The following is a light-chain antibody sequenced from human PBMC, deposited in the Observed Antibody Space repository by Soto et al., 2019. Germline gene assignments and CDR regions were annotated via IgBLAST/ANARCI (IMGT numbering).Light chain of an antibody. CDR2: DAS. CDR1: QDIRSD. J-gene: IGKJ1*01. V-gene: IGKV1-6*01. Sequence: SASLGDRITITCRASQDIRSDLGWYQQKPGRAPKLLIYDASSLQGGVPSRFSGSGSGTDFTLTISSLQPEDFATYYCLQDYDYLWTFGQGTKVDIK. CDR3: LQDYDYLWT.